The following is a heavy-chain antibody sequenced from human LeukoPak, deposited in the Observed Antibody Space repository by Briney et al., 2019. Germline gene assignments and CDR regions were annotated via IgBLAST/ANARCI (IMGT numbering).Heavy chain of an antibody. Sequence: SETLSLTCAVYGVSFSGYYWSWLRQPPGKGLEWVGEINHSGSTNYNPSLKSRVIISVDTSKNQFSLKLSSVTAADTAVYYCARRGLAHAPLAFDIWGQGTMVTVSS. CDR3: ARRGLAHAPLAFDI. CDR2: INHSGST. J-gene: IGHJ3*02. CDR1: GVSFSGYY. D-gene: IGHD2-15*01. V-gene: IGHV4-34*01.